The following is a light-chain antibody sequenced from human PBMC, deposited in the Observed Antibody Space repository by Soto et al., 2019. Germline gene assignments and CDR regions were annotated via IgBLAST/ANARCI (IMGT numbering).Light chain of an antibody. CDR2: DVS. CDR3: CSYAGDLAL. J-gene: IGLJ2*01. Sequence: QSVLTQPRSVSGCPGQSVTISCTGTSSDVGGYDFVSWYQQHPGKAPKLMISDVSKRPSGVPDRFSGSKPGNTASLTISGLQAEDEADYYCCSYAGDLALFGGGTKVTVL. CDR1: SSDVGGYDF. V-gene: IGLV2-11*01.